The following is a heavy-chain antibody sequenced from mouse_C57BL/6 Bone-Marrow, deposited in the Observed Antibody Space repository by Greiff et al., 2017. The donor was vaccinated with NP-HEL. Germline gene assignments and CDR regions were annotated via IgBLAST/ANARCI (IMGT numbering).Heavy chain of an antibody. CDR2: ISDGGSYT. Sequence: EVQVVESGGGLVKPGGSLKLSCAASGFTFSSYAMSWVRQTPEKRLEWVATISDGGSYTYYPDNVKGRFTISRDNAKNNLYLQMSHLKSEDTAMYYCARDTRLRGFAYWGQGTLVTVSA. CDR1: GFTFSSYA. J-gene: IGHJ3*01. D-gene: IGHD2-4*01. CDR3: ARDTRLRGFAY. V-gene: IGHV5-4*01.